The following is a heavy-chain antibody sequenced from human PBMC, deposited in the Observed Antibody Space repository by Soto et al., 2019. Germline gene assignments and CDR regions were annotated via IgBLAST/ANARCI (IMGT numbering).Heavy chain of an antibody. CDR2: IYYSGST. D-gene: IGHD1-7*01. CDR3: ARGLTTATTPYDY. CDR1: GGSISSYY. V-gene: IGHV4-59*01. Sequence: SETLSLTCTVSGGSISSYYWSWIRQPPGKGLEWIGYIYYSGSTNYNPSLKSRVTISVDTSKNQFSLKLSSVTAADTAVYYCARGLTTATTPYDYWGQGTLVTVSS. J-gene: IGHJ4*02.